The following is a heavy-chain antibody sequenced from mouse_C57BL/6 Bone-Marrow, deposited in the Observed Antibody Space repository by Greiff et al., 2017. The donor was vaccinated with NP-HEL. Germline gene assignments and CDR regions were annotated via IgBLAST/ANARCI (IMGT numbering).Heavy chain of an antibody. CDR1: GYTFTSYW. J-gene: IGHJ3*01. CDR2: IHPNSGST. Sequence: QVQLQQPGAELVKPGASVKLSCKASGYTFTSYWMHWVKQRPGQGLEWIGMIHPNSGSTNYNEKFKSKATLTVDTSSSTAYMQLSSLTSEDSAVYSCASDLDYGSSWFAYWGQGTLVTVSA. CDR3: ASDLDYGSSWFAY. D-gene: IGHD1-1*01. V-gene: IGHV1-64*01.